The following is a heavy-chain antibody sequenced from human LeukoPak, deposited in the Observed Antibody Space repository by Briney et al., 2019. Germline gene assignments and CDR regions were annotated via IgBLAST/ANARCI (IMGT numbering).Heavy chain of an antibody. J-gene: IGHJ4*02. CDR3: TTEPLRRGWYSRVPKSYFDY. D-gene: IGHD6-19*01. V-gene: IGHV3-15*01. CDR2: IKSKTEGGTT. Sequence: GGSLRLSCAASGITFSNAWMSWVRQAPGKGLEWVGRIKSKTEGGTTDYAAPVKGRFTISRDDSKNTLYLQMNSLKTEDTAVYYCTTEPLRRGWYSRVPKSYFDYWGQGTLVTVSS. CDR1: GITFSNAW.